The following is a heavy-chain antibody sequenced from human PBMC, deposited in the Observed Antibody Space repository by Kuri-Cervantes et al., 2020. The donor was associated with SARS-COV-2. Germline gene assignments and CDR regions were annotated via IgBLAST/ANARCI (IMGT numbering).Heavy chain of an antibody. CDR1: GFNFSTTD. J-gene: IGHJ4*02. CDR3: AKGRAGVHDF. D-gene: IGHD2-21*01. V-gene: IGHV3-30*18. CDR2: ISSDGKNK. Sequence: GESLKISCVASGFNFSTTDMHWVRQAPGKGLEWVTFISSDGKNKRCMASGNGRFTISRDNSQNTLHLQMKSLRDEDTAIYYCAKGRAGVHDFWGQGTLVTVSS.